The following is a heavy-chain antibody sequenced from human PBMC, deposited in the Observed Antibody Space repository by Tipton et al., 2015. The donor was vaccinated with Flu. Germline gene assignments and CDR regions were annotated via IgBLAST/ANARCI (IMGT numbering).Heavy chain of an antibody. CDR1: GGSMSSYY. D-gene: IGHD3-3*01. CDR2: IYYSGQT. J-gene: IGHJ6*02. Sequence: LRLSCSVSGGSMSSYYWSWIRLSPGKGLEWIGNIYYSGQTNYNPSLKSRVTISVDMSKNQFSLRLRSVTAADTAVYYCARSTVGIFGVVEGPHGLDVWGHGTTVTVPS. V-gene: IGHV4-59*01. CDR3: ARSTVGIFGVVEGPHGLDV.